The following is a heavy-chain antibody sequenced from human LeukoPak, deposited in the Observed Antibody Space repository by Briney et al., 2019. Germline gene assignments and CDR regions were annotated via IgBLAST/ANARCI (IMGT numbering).Heavy chain of an antibody. Sequence: PSETLSLTCTVSGGSISTSNYYWGWIRQPPGKGLEWIGNIFYSGSTYYSPSLRSRVTISLDTSRNQFSLKLSSVTAADTAVYYCARDQLAWFDPWGQGTLVTVSS. CDR1: GGSISTSNYY. CDR3: ARDQLAWFDP. CDR2: IFYSGST. J-gene: IGHJ5*02. V-gene: IGHV4-39*07. D-gene: IGHD1-1*01.